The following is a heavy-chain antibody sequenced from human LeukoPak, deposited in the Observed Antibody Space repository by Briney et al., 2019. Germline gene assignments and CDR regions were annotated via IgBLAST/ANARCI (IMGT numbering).Heavy chain of an antibody. J-gene: IGHJ6*02. CDR3: ARAYHYDFWNGSSYGMDV. V-gene: IGHV3-21*01. CDR2: ISSSSSYI. D-gene: IGHD3-3*01. Sequence: GGSLRLSCAASGFTFSSYSMNWVRQAPGKGLEWVSSISSSSSYIYYADSVKGRFTISRDNAKNSLYLQMNSLRAEDTAVYYCARAYHYDFWNGSSYGMDVWGQGTTVTVSS. CDR1: GFTFSSYS.